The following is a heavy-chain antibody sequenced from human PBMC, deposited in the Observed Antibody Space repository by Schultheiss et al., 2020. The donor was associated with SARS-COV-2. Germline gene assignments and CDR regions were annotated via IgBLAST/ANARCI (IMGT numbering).Heavy chain of an antibody. CDR1: GGSISSGGYY. CDR3: ARDYWTGTADY. V-gene: IGHV4-31*03. J-gene: IGHJ4*02. Sequence: SETLSLTCTVSGGSISSGGYYWSWIRQHPGKGLEWIGYIYYSGSTYYNPSLKSRVTMSVDTSKNQFSLKLSSVTAADTAVYYCARDYWTGTADYWGQGTLVTVSS. D-gene: IGHD3/OR15-3a*01. CDR2: IYYSGST.